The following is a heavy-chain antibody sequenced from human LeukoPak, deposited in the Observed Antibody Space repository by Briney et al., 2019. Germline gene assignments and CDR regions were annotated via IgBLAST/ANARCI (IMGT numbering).Heavy chain of an antibody. CDR2: ISAYNGNT. CDR1: GYTFTSYG. Sequence: ASVKVSCKASGYTFTSYGISWVRQDPGQGLERMGWISAYNGNTNYAQKLQGRVTMTTDTSTSTAYMELRSLRSDDTAVYYCARGSMVRDIVVVPAALWGQGTLVTVSS. J-gene: IGHJ4*02. D-gene: IGHD2-2*01. CDR3: ARGSMVRDIVVVPAAL. V-gene: IGHV1-18*01.